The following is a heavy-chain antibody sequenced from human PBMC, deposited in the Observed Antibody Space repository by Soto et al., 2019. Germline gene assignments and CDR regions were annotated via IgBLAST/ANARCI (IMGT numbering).Heavy chain of an antibody. V-gene: IGHV1-69*13. Sequence: SVKVSCKASGGTFSSYAISWVRQAPGQGLEWMGGIIPIFGTANYAQKFQGRVTITADESTSTAYMELSSLRSEDTAVYYCARTPRYGSGMNYYYYGMDVWGQGTTVTVSS. CDR2: IIPIFGTA. CDR3: ARTPRYGSGMNYYYYGMDV. J-gene: IGHJ6*02. D-gene: IGHD3-10*01. CDR1: GGTFSSYA.